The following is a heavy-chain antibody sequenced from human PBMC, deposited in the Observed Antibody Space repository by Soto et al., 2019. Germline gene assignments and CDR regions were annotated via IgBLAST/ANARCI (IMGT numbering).Heavy chain of an antibody. CDR2: IYYSGST. CDR1: GGSINSGDYY. CDR3: APLSVSLSGPYGIHV. Sequence: SETLSLTCTVSGGSINSGDYYWSWIRQPPGKGLEWIGYIYYSGSTYHNPSLKSRINISLDTSKNQFSVRLNSVTASDTAVYYCAPLSVSLSGPYGIHVWGQGTTVTVSS. J-gene: IGHJ6*02. V-gene: IGHV4-30-4*01. D-gene: IGHD2-15*01.